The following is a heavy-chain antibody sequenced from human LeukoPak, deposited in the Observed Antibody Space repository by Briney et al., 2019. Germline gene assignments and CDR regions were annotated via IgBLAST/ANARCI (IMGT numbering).Heavy chain of an antibody. CDR2: ITPKSGDT. D-gene: IGHD3-3*02. Sequence: ASLKVSCKASGDTFSDFYIHWVRQTPGQGLEYVGWITPKSGDTYSPQRFQGRVTMTRDASISTAYMELSSLRSDDTAVYFCARVRLADERAWAHWGKGTLVTVSS. CDR3: ARVRLADERAWAH. V-gene: IGHV1-2*02. J-gene: IGHJ1*01. CDR1: GDTFSDFY.